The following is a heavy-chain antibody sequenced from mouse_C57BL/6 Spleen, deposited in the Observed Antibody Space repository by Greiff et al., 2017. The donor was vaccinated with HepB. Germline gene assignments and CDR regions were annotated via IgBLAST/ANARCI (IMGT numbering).Heavy chain of an antibody. CDR3: ARDHEAHFDY. V-gene: IGHV5-4*01. Sequence: EVHLVESGGGLVKPGGSLKLSCAASGFTFSSYAMSWVRQTPEKRLEWVATISDGGSYTYYPDNVKGRFTISRDNAKNNLYLQMSHLKSEDTAMYYCARDHEAHFDYWGQGTTLTVSS. J-gene: IGHJ2*01. CDR1: GFTFSSYA. CDR2: ISDGGSYT.